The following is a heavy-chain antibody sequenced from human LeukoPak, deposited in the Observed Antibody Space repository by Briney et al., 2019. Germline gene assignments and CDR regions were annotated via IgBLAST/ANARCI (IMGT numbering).Heavy chain of an antibody. CDR3: AKDLAEYSSGWYDFDY. D-gene: IGHD6-19*01. CDR1: GFTFSSYA. Sequence: GGSLRLSCAASGFTFSSYAMSWVRQAPGKGLEWVSAISGSGGSTYYADSVKGRFTISRDNSKNTLYLQMNSLRAEDTAVYYCAKDLAEYSSGWYDFDYWGQGTLVTVSS. J-gene: IGHJ4*02. V-gene: IGHV3-23*01. CDR2: ISGSGGST.